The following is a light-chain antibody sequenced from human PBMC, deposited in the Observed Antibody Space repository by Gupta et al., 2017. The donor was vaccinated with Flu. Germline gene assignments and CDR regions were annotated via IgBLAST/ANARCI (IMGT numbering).Light chain of an antibody. CDR1: SSNIGTNS. CDR3: GTWDTSLSGVVV. Sequence: CSGSSSNIGTNSVSWFKQLPGTAPKLLIYDTDTRPSGTPDRFSGSKSGTSAILGITGLQPGDAADYYCGTWDTSLSGVVVFGRGTKLTVL. V-gene: IGLV1-51*01. J-gene: IGLJ2*01. CDR2: DTD.